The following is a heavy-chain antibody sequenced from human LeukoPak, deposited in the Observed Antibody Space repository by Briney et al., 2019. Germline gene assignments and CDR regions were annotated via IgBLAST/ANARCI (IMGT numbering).Heavy chain of an antibody. J-gene: IGHJ4*02. CDR1: GFSFSSYE. CDR3: ARDQLLWFGTFDY. V-gene: IGHV3-48*03. CDR2: ITSSGSTI. Sequence: GGSLRLSCAASGFSFSSYEMNWVRQAPGKGLEWVSYITSSGSTIYYADSVKGRFTISRDNAKNSLDLQMNSLRAEDTAVYYCARDQLLWFGTFDYWGQGTLVTVSS. D-gene: IGHD3-10*01.